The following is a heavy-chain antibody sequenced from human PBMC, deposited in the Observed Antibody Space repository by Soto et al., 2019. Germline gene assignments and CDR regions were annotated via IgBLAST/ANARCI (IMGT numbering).Heavy chain of an antibody. CDR3: ARDLRYGGARGDAFDI. CDR2: ISAYNGNT. D-gene: IGHD4-17*01. CDR1: GYALTSYG. Sequence: ASVKVSCKASGYALTSYGISWVRQAPGQGLEWMGWISAYNGNTNYAQKLQGRVTMTTDTSTSTAYMELRSLRSGDTAVYYCARDLRYGGARGDAFDIWGQGTMVTVSS. V-gene: IGHV1-18*01. J-gene: IGHJ3*02.